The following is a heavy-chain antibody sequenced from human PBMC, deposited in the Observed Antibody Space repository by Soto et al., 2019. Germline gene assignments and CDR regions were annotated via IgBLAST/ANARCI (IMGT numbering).Heavy chain of an antibody. Sequence: ASVKVSCKASGYTFTSYGISWVRQAPGQGLEWMGWISAYNGNTNYAQKLQGRVTMTTDTSTSTAYMELRSLRSDDTAVYYCARDERHYSSFLNMDYWGQGTLVTVSS. CDR3: ARDERHYSSFLNMDY. CDR2: ISAYNGNT. D-gene: IGHD6-6*01. J-gene: IGHJ4*02. V-gene: IGHV1-18*01. CDR1: GYTFTSYG.